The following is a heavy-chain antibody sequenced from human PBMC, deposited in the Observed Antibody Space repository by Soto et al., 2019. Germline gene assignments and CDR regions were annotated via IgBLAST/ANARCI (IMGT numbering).Heavy chain of an antibody. J-gene: IGHJ6*03. D-gene: IGHD2-2*01. V-gene: IGHV3-66*01. CDR1: GFTVSSNY. Sequence: EVQLVESGGGLVQSGGSLRLSCAASGFTVSSNYMSWVRQAPGKGLEWVSVIYSGGSTYYADSVKGRFTISRDNSKNTLYLQMNSLRAEDTAVYYCARGRYCSSTSCSRDYYYMDVWGKGTTVTVSS. CDR3: ARGRYCSSTSCSRDYYYMDV. CDR2: IYSGGST.